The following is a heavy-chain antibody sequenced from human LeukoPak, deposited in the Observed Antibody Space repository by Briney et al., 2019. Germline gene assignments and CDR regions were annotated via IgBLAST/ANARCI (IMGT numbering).Heavy chain of an antibody. Sequence: GASVKVSCKASGYTFTGYYMHWVRQAPGQGLEWMGWINPNSGGTNYAQKFQGRVTMTRDTSISTAYMELSRLRSDDTAVYYCARDGPLIAARRESAFDIWGQGTMVTVSS. D-gene: IGHD6-6*01. V-gene: IGHV1-2*02. J-gene: IGHJ3*02. CDR2: INPNSGGT. CDR3: ARDGPLIAARRESAFDI. CDR1: GYTFTGYY.